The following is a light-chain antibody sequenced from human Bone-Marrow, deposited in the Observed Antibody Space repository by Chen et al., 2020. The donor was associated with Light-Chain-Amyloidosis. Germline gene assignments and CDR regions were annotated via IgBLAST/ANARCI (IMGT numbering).Light chain of an antibody. Sequence: DIQMTQSPSSVSASVGDRVTITCRASQGVSTWLAWYQQKPGKAPKLLIHTASSLQSGVPSRFTGSGYGTGFTLTISSMQPEDFATFDGQQGNSFPLTFGGGTKVEIK. J-gene: IGKJ4*01. V-gene: IGKV1-12*01. CDR1: QGVSTW. CDR2: TAS. CDR3: QQGNSFPLT.